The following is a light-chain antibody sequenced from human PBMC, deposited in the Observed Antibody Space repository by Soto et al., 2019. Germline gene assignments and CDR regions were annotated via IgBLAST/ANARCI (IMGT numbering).Light chain of an antibody. CDR2: GAS. Sequence: EIVLTQSPGTLSLSPGEGATLSCRASQSVTSNSLAWYHQKPGQPPRLLIYGASSRATGIPDRFSGSGSGTDFTLTISRLEPEDFAVYYCQQYGSSLITFGQGTRLEIE. V-gene: IGKV3-20*01. CDR1: QSVTSNS. CDR3: QQYGSSLIT. J-gene: IGKJ5*01.